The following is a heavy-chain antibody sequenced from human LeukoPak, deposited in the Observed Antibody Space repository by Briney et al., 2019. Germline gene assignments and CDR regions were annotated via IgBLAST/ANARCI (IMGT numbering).Heavy chain of an antibody. CDR1: GYTFTSYG. CDR2: ISAYNGNT. D-gene: IGHD3-22*01. V-gene: IGHV1-18*01. CDR3: AGDLWGRYYDSSGYLSGY. J-gene: IGHJ4*02. Sequence: ASVKVSCKASGYTFTSYGISWVRQAPGQGLEWMGWISAYNGNTNYAQKLQGRVTMTTDTSTSTAYMELRSLRSDDTAVYYCAGDLWGRYYDSSGYLSGYWGQGTLVTVSS.